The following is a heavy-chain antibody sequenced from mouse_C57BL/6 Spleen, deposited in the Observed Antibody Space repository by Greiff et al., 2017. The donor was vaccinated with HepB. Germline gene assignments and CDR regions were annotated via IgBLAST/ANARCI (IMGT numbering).Heavy chain of an antibody. D-gene: IGHD2-5*01. CDR1: GFTFSDNY. J-gene: IGHJ4*01. CDR2: INYDGSST. Sequence: EVMLVESEGGLVQPGSSMKLSCTASGFTFSDNYMAWVRQVPEKGLEWVANINYDGSSTYYLDSLKSRFIISRDNAKNILYLQMSSLKSEDTATYYCASYSNYDAMDYWGQGTSVTVSS. CDR3: ASYSNYDAMDY. V-gene: IGHV5-16*01.